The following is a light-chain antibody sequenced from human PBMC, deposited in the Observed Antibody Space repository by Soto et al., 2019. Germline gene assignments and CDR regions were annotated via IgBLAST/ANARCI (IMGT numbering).Light chain of an antibody. Sequence: DIVMTQSPLSLAVTPGEPASISCRSSQSLVYSNGYNYLDWYVQKAGQSPQLLIYLGSSRSSGVPDRFSGSGSGTDFTLKISRVEAEDVGVYYCLQALQTPITFGQGTRLEIK. CDR1: QSLVYSNGYNY. V-gene: IGKV2-28*01. CDR2: LGS. CDR3: LQALQTPIT. J-gene: IGKJ5*01.